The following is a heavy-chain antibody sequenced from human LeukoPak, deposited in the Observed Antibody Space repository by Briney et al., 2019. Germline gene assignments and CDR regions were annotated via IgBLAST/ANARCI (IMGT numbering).Heavy chain of an antibody. CDR1: GFTFSSYW. V-gene: IGHV3-7*05. CDR3: ARDRGAARPMFGWFDP. D-gene: IGHD6-6*01. J-gene: IGHJ5*02. Sequence: PGGSLRLSCAASGFTFSSYWMSWVRQAPGKGLEWVANIKQDGSGKYYVDSVKGRFTISRDNAKNSLYLQMNSLRAENTAVYYCARDRGAARPMFGWFDPWGQGTLVTVSS. CDR2: IKQDGSGK.